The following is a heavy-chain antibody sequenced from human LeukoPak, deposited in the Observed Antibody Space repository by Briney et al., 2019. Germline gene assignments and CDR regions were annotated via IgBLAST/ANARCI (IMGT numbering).Heavy chain of an antibody. J-gene: IGHJ6*02. Sequence: PGGPLRLSCAASGFTFSSYEMNWVRQAPGKGLVWVSYISSSGSTIYYADSVKGRFTISRDNAKNSLYLQMNSLRAEDTAVYYCAGTSSSSWYDGYYYGMDVWGQGTTVTVSS. V-gene: IGHV3-48*03. CDR2: ISSSGSTI. D-gene: IGHD6-13*01. CDR3: AGTSSSSWYDGYYYGMDV. CDR1: GFTFSSYE.